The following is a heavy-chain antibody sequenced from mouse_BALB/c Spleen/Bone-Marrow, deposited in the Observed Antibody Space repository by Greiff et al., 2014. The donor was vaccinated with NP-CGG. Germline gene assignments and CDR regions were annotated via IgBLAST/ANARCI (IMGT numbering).Heavy chain of an antibody. J-gene: IGHJ2*01. Sequence: VQLQQSGAELVRPGSSVKISCESSGYVFSTYWINWVKQRPGQGLEWIGQIYPGDGDTDYNGKFKDKATLTADKSSNTAYMQLSNLTSEDSAVYFCARGGISVDYWGQGTTLTVSS. CDR2: IYPGDGDT. CDR3: ARGGISVDY. V-gene: IGHV1-80*01. CDR1: GYVFSTYW.